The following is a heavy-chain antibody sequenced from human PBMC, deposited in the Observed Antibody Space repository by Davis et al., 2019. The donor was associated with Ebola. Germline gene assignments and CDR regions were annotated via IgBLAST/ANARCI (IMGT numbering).Heavy chain of an antibody. CDR1: EFTFTKYA. V-gene: IGHV3-30-3*01. CDR2: ISYDGSTE. CDR3: ARITVGPEMKYYDFWSGQLHDAFDI. J-gene: IGHJ3*02. D-gene: IGHD3-3*01. Sequence: GESLKISCAASEFTFTKYAMHWVRQAPGKGLEWVAIISYDGSTEYYADSVKGRFTISRDNSKNTLYLQMNSLRPGDTAVYYCARITVGPEMKYYDFWSGQLHDAFDIWGQGTMVTVS.